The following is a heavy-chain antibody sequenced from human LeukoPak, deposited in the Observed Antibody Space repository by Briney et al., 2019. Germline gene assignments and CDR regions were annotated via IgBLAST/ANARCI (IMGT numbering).Heavy chain of an antibody. CDR2: IIPIFGTA. CDR3: ASSAAARLYYYYGMDV. Sequence: GASVKVSCKASGYTFTSYDINWVRQAPGQGLEWMGGIIPIFGTANYAQKFQGRVTITADESTGTAYMELSSLRSEDTAVYYCASSAAARLYYYYGMDVWGQGTTVTVSS. J-gene: IGHJ6*02. V-gene: IGHV1-69*13. D-gene: IGHD6-13*01. CDR1: GYTFTSYD.